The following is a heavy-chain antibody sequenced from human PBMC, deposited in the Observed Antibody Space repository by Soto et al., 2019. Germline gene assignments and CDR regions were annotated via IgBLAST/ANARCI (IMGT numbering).Heavy chain of an antibody. V-gene: IGHV3-21*01. CDR2: ISSSGYI. CDR1: GFNFNSYT. D-gene: IGHD2-15*01. Sequence: PGGSLRLSCAASGFNFNSYTINWVRQAPGKRLEWLSSISSSGYIFSTDSVRGRSTVSRDNAKNSVYLQINSLRAEDTAVYFRARDCSGGSCYPGMDVWGQGTTVTVSS. J-gene: IGHJ6*02. CDR3: ARDCSGGSCYPGMDV.